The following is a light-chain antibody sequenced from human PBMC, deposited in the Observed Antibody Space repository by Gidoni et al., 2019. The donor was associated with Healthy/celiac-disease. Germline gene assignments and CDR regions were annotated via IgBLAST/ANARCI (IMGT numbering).Light chain of an antibody. Sequence: DIVMTQSPATLSVSPGERAPLSCRASQSVSSNLAWYQQKPGQAPRLLIYGASTRATGIPARFSGSGSGTEFTLTISSLQSEDFAVYYCQQYNNWPPGITFGQGTRLEIK. V-gene: IGKV3-15*01. CDR2: GAS. J-gene: IGKJ5*01. CDR1: QSVSSN. CDR3: QQYNNWPPGIT.